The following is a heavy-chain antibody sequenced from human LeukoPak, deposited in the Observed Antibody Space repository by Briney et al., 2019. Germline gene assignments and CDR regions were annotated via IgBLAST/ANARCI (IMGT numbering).Heavy chain of an antibody. CDR1: AGSISSYY. V-gene: IGHV4-59*01. CDR2: IYYSGST. D-gene: IGHD5-12*01. CDR3: ARGYSGYGYDAFDM. Sequence: SETLSLTCTVSAGSISSYYWSWIRQPPGKGLEWIGYIYYSGSTNYNPSLKSRVTISVDTSKHQFSLKLRSVTAADTAVYYCARGYSGYGYDAFDMWGQGTMVTVSS. J-gene: IGHJ3*02.